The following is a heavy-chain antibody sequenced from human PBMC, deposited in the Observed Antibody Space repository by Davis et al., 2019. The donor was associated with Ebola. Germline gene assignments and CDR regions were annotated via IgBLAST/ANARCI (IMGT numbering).Heavy chain of an antibody. J-gene: IGHJ4*02. CDR2: IYYSGST. D-gene: IGHD3-22*01. CDR3: ARERPHYDSSGYYYYFDY. V-gene: IGHV4-30-4*08. CDR1: GGSISSGGYY. Sequence: SETLSLTCTVSGGSISSGGYYWSWIRQHPGKGLEWIGYIYYSGSTYYNPSLKSRVTISVDTSKNQFSLKLSSVTAADTAVYYCARERPHYDSSGYYYYFDYWGQGTLVTVSS.